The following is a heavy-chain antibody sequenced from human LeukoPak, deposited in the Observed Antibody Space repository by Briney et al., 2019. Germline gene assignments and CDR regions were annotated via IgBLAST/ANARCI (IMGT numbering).Heavy chain of an antibody. Sequence: ASVKVSFKASGYTFTVYYMHWVRQAPGQGLEWMGWINPNSGGTNYAQKFQGRVTMTRDTSISTAYMELSRLRSDDTAVYYCARGGYDILTGYSLGAFDIWGQGTMVTVSS. CDR2: INPNSGGT. CDR1: GYTFTVYY. D-gene: IGHD3-9*01. CDR3: ARGGYDILTGYSLGAFDI. V-gene: IGHV1-2*02. J-gene: IGHJ3*02.